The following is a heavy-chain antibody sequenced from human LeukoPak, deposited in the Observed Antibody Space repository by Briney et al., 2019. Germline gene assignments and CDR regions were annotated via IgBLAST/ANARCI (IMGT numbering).Heavy chain of an antibody. CDR2: IKQDGSEK. D-gene: IGHD6-19*01. J-gene: IGHJ6*03. V-gene: IGHV3-7*01. CDR3: ARRGIRGTWTVLAGTDTGDYYYYMDV. Sequence: PGGSLRLSCADSGFTFSSYWISWVLQAPGKGLEWLANIKQDGSEKYYVDSVKGRFTISRDNAKNSLYLQMNSLRAEDTAVYYCARRGIRGTWTVLAGTDTGDYYYYMDVWGKGTTVTVSS. CDR1: GFTFSSYW.